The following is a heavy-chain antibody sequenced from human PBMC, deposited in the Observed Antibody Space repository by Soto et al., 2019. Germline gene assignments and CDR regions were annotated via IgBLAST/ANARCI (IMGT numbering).Heavy chain of an antibody. Sequence: PSETLSLTCTVSGGSISNYYWSWIRQPPGKGLEYIGYIYYSGSTNYNPSLKSRVTISLDTSKNQFSLRLSSVTAADTAVYSSARDWVSDTGSPSGRFDAWGQGTLVTVSS. CDR3: ARDWVSDTGSPSGRFDA. D-gene: IGHD5-18*01. V-gene: IGHV4-59*12. CDR2: IYYSGST. CDR1: GGSISNYY. J-gene: IGHJ5*02.